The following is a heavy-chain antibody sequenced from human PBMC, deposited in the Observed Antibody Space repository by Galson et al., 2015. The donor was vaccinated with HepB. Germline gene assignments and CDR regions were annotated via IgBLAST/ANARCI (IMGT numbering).Heavy chain of an antibody. CDR3: AHLRGQLLFDY. CDR1: GFSLSTSEVG. J-gene: IGHJ4*02. V-gene: IGHV2-5*01. CDR2: IYWNDDQ. D-gene: IGHD1-26*01. Sequence: PALVKPTQTLTLTCTFSGFSLSTSEVGVAWIRQPPGKALEWLALIYWNDDQRYSPSLRSRLTITKDTSKNQVVLMMTNMEPVDTGTYYCAHLRGQLLFDYWGQGTLVTVSS.